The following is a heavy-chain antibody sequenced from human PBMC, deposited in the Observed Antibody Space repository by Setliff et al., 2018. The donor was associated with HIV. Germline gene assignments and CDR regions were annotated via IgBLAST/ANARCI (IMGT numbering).Heavy chain of an antibody. V-gene: IGHV4-34*01. CDR1: GGSFSGHY. CDR3: RVWILRDTSDI. J-gene: IGHJ3*02. Sequence: PSETLSLTCAVYGGSFSGHYWNWVRQPPGKGLEWIGEINHSGSTYYNPSLKSRVTIFVDTSKNQFSLKLLSVTAADTAVYYCRVWILRDTSDIWGQGTVVTVSS. CDR2: INHSGST. D-gene: IGHD1-1*01.